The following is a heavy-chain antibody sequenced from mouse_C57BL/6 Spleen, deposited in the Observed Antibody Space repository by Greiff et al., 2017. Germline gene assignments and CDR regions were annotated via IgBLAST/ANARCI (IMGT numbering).Heavy chain of an antibody. V-gene: IGHV5-4*03. D-gene: IGHD3-3*01. Sequence: EVKVVESGGGLVKPGGSLTLSCAASGFTFSSYAMSWVRQTPEKRLEWVATISDGGSYTYYPDNVKGRFTISRDTAKNNLYLQMSHLKSEDTAMYYCARAEGRVYFGYWGQGTTLTVAS. CDR1: GFTFSSYA. CDR3: ARAEGRVYFGY. CDR2: ISDGGSYT. J-gene: IGHJ2*01.